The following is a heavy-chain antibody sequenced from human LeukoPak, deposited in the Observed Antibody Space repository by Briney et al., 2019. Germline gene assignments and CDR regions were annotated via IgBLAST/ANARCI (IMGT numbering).Heavy chain of an antibody. CDR2: INPSGGST. D-gene: IGHD3-9*01. CDR1: GYTFTSYY. CDR3: ARVRAPYYDILTGYPTSYWYFDL. J-gene: IGHJ2*01. V-gene: IGHV1-46*01. Sequence: ASVKVSCKASGYTFTSYYMHWVRQAPGQGLEWMGIINPSGGSTSYAQKFQGRVTMTRDTSTSTVYMELSSLRSEDTAVYYCARVRAPYYDILTGYPTSYWYFDLWGRGTLVTVSS.